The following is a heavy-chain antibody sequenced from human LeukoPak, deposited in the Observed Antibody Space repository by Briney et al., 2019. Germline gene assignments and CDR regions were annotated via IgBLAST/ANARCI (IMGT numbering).Heavy chain of an antibody. CDR2: TDYSGTT. CDR1: GGPISSSYF. CDR3: ARHSGGSYVFAFDI. J-gene: IGHJ3*02. V-gene: IGHV4-39*01. D-gene: IGHD2-15*01. Sequence: PSETLSLTCTVSGGPISSSYFWGWIRQPPGKGLEWIGTTDYSGTTYYNPSLKSRVTISVDTPKNQFSLRLSSVTAPDTAVYYCARHSGGSYVFAFDIWGLGTMFTVSS.